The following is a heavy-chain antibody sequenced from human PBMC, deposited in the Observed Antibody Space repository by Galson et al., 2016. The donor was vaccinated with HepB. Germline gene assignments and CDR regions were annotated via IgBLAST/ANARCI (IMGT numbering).Heavy chain of an antibody. D-gene: IGHD3-16*01. CDR1: GGSVSSGGFS. V-gene: IGHV4-30-2*01. CDR2: IYYSGST. J-gene: IGHJ2*01. Sequence: LTCAVSGGSVSSGGFSWGWIRQPPGKGLEWIGYIYYSGSTYYNPSLKSRVTISIDRSKNQFSLKLSSVTAADTAVYFCARAWGSRLTPSNWYFDLWGRGTLVSVSS. CDR3: ARAWGSRLTPSNWYFDL.